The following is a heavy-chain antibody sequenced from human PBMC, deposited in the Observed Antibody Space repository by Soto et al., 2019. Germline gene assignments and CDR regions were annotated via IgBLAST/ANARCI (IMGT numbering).Heavy chain of an antibody. V-gene: IGHV5-10-1*01. D-gene: IGHD4-17*01. Sequence: GESLKISCKGSGYSFTSYWISWVRQMPGKGLEWMGRIDPSDSYTNYSPSFQGHVTISADKSISTAYLQWSSLKASDTAMYYCARPRDYGDLRGSSLYYYGMDVWGQGTTVTVSS. J-gene: IGHJ6*02. CDR2: IDPSDSYT. CDR3: ARPRDYGDLRGSSLYYYGMDV. CDR1: GYSFTSYW.